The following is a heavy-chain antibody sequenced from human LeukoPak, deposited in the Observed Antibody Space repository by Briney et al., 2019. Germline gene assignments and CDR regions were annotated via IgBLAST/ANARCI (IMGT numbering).Heavy chain of an antibody. D-gene: IGHD3/OR15-3a*01. Sequence: ASVKVSCKAPGYTFTNYDINWVRQATGQGLEWMGWMNPNSANTGYALEFQGRVTITMNTSTNTAYMELSSLRSEDTAVYYCARGPTWTGGYYYFDYWGQGTLVTVSS. J-gene: IGHJ4*02. CDR1: GYTFTNYD. CDR3: ARGPTWTGGYYYFDY. V-gene: IGHV1-8*03. CDR2: MNPNSANT.